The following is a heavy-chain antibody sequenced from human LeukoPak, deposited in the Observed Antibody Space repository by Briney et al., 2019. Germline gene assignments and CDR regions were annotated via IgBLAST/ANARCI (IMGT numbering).Heavy chain of an antibody. CDR3: ATRYIWNEDY. Sequence: ASVKVSCRVSGYTLTELSVHWVRQAPGKGLEWMGGFDPEDGETIYAQKFQGRVTMTEDTSTDTAYIELSSLRSEDTAVYYCATRYIWNEDYWGQGTLVTVSS. CDR2: FDPEDGET. J-gene: IGHJ4*01. CDR1: GYTLTELS. V-gene: IGHV1-24*01. D-gene: IGHD1-1*01.